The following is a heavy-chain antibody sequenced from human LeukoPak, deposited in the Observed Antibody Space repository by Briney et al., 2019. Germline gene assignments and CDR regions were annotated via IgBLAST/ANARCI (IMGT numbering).Heavy chain of an antibody. CDR2: IRSSGADT. Sequence: PGGSLRLSCAASRFIFSNYAMNWVRQAPGKGLEWVSSIRSSGADTYYADSVKGRFTISRDNSKNTLYLQMNSLRAEDTGLYYRGKGGVQTYYFGSGSFDPPDYWGQGTLVTVSS. J-gene: IGHJ4*02. D-gene: IGHD3-10*01. CDR3: GKGGVQTYYFGSGSFDPPDY. V-gene: IGHV3-23*01. CDR1: RFIFSNYA.